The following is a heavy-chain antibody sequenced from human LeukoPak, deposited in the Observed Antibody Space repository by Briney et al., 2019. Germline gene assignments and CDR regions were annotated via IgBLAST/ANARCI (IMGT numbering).Heavy chain of an antibody. CDR1: GFTFSSYG. J-gene: IGHJ4*02. CDR3: ARGGTTVTRYYFDY. Sequence: GGSLRLSCAASGFTFSSYGMHWVRQAPGKGLDWVAFIHHDGSNKYYADSVRGRFTISRDNSKNTLYLQMNSLRAEDTAVYYCARGGTTVTRYYFDYWGQGTLVTVSS. V-gene: IGHV3-30*02. CDR2: IHHDGSNK. D-gene: IGHD4-17*01.